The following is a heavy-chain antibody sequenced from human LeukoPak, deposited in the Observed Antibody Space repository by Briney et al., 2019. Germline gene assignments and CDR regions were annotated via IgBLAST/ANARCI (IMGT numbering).Heavy chain of an antibody. J-gene: IGHJ4*02. CDR1: GITLSNYG. V-gene: IGHV3-23*01. Sequence: GGSLRLSCAVSGITLSNYGMSWVRQAPGKGLEWVAGISDSGGRTNYADSVKDRFTISRDNPKNTMYLQMNSLRAEDTAVYFCAKRGVVIRVILVGFHKEAYYFDSWGQGALVTVSS. D-gene: IGHD3-22*01. CDR3: AKRGVVIRVILVGFHKEAYYFDS. CDR2: ISDSGGRT.